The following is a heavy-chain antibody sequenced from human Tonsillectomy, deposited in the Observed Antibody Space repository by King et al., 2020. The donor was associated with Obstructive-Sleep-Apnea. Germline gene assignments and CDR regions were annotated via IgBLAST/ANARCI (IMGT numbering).Heavy chain of an antibody. CDR2: ISWNSGSI. V-gene: IGHV3-9*01. CDR3: AKSLYGSGSYSPAADY. J-gene: IGHJ4*02. D-gene: IGHD3-10*01. CDR1: GFTFDDYA. Sequence: VQLVESGGGLVQPGRSLRLSCAASGFTFDDYAMHWVRQAPGKGLEWFSGISWNSGSIGYADSVKGRFTISRDNAKNSLYLQMNSLRAEDTALYYCAKSLYGSGSYSPAADYWGQGTLVTVSS.